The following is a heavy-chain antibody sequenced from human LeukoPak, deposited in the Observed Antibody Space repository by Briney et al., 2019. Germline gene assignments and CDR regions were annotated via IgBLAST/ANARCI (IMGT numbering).Heavy chain of an antibody. D-gene: IGHD5-18*01. J-gene: IGHJ4*02. Sequence: SVKVSCKASGGTFSSYAISWVRQAPGQGLEWMGRIIPIFGTANYAQKFQGRVTITADKSTSTAYMELSSVRSEDTAVYYCARDFRLTQTAMGLRWGQGTLVTVSS. CDR2: IIPIFGTA. CDR3: ARDFRLTQTAMGLR. CDR1: GGTFSSYA. V-gene: IGHV1-69*06.